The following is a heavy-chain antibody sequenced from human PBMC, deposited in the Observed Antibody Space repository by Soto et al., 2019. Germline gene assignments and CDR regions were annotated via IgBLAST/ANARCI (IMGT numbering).Heavy chain of an antibody. D-gene: IGHD2-15*01. J-gene: IGHJ4*02. CDR1: GFSLSTSGVG. CDR3: AHRPSYCSGGSCYSGFDY. V-gene: IGHV2-5*02. Sequence: QITLKESGPTLVKPTQTLTLTCTFSGFSLSTSGVGVGWIRQPPGKALEWLALIYWDDDKRYSPSLKSRLTTXKXTSNNQVVLTMTNMDPVDTATYYCAHRPSYCSGGSCYSGFDYWGQGTLVTVSS. CDR2: IYWDDDK.